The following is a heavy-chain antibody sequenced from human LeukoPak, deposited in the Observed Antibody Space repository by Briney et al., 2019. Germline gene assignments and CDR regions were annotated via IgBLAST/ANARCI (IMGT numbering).Heavy chain of an antibody. V-gene: IGHV3-21*01. CDR3: ARGETTVPTGNY. CDR1: GFTFSSYS. D-gene: IGHD4-17*01. J-gene: IGHJ4*02. CDR2: ISSSSSYI. Sequence: GGSLRLSCAASGFTFSSYSMNWVRQAPGKGLEWVSSISSSSSYIYYADSVKGRLTISRDNAKNSLYLQMNSLRAEDTAVYYCARGETTVPTGNYRGQGTLVTVSS.